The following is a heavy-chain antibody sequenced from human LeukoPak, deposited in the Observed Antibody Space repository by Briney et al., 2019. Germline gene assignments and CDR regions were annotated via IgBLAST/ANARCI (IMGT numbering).Heavy chain of an antibody. Sequence: GGSLRLSCAASGFTFSSYSMNWVRQAPGKGLEWVSSISSSSSYIYYADSVKGRFTISRDNAKNSLYPQMNSLRAEDTAVYYCARARAVAGFDYWGQGTLVTVSS. CDR2: ISSSSSYI. V-gene: IGHV3-21*01. D-gene: IGHD6-19*01. J-gene: IGHJ4*02. CDR3: ARARAVAGFDY. CDR1: GFTFSSYS.